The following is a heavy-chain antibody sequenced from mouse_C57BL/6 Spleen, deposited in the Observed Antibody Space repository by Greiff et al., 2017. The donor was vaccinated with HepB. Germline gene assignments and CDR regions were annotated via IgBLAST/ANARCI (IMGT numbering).Heavy chain of an antibody. CDR3: ARRGDYGNFYYYAMDY. CDR1: GYTFTSYG. Sequence: VQGVESGAELARPGASVKLSCKASGYTFTSYGISWVKQRTGQGLEWIGEIYPRSGNTYYNEKFKGKATLTADKSSSTAYMELRSLTSEDSAVYFCARRGDYGNFYYYAMDYWGQGTSVTVSS. V-gene: IGHV1-81*01. J-gene: IGHJ4*01. CDR2: IYPRSGNT. D-gene: IGHD2-1*01.